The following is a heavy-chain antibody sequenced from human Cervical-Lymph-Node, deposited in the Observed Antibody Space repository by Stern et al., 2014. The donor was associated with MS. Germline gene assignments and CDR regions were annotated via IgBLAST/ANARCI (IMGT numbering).Heavy chain of an antibody. CDR3: ARQRYFDY. Sequence: VQLVQSGPEVKRPGESLKISCQASGYTFTSYWIGWVRQMPGKGLEWIAIIFPGGSDIRYSPSFQGPVTISADKSSSTASLQWNNLKASDTAIYYCARQRYFDYWGQGTLVTVSS. J-gene: IGHJ4*02. CDR2: IFPGGSDI. CDR1: GYTFTSYW. V-gene: IGHV5-51*01.